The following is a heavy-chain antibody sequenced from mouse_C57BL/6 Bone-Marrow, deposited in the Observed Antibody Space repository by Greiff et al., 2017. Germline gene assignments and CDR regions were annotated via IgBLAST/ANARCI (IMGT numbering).Heavy chain of an antibody. CDR1: GYTFTSYG. CDR3: ARWDYSKGDY. V-gene: IGHV1-81*01. CDR2: IYPRSGNT. J-gene: IGHJ3*01. Sequence: QVQLKESGAELARPGASVKLSCKASGYTFTSYGISWVKQRTGQGLEWIGEIYPRSGNTYYNEKFKGKATLTADKSSSTAYMELRSLTSEDSAVYFCARWDYSKGDYWGQGTLVTVSA. D-gene: IGHD2-5*01.